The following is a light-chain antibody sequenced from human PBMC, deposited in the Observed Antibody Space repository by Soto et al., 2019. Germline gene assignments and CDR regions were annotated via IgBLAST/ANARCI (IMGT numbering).Light chain of an antibody. Sequence: DIQMTQSPSSLSASVGDRVTITCRASQGIRKDLGWYQQKPGKAPKRLIYAASSVQSGVPSRFSGSRSGPEFTLTIISLQPEDFATYYCLPHNSYPLTFGGGTTVEIK. CDR2: AAS. CDR3: LPHNSYPLT. J-gene: IGKJ4*01. CDR1: QGIRKD. V-gene: IGKV1-17*01.